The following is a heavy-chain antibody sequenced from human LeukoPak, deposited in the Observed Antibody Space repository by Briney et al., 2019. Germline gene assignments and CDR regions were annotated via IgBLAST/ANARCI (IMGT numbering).Heavy chain of an antibody. CDR2: INNSGDKT. Sequence: GGSLRLSCAVSGFTFSSYAMSWVRQAPGKGLEWVSSINNSGDKTYYADSVKGRFTISRDKSKNTLYLQMNSLRAEDTAVYYCAKTKGQSSRLRPSYFDYWGQGTLVTVSS. CDR1: GFTFSSYA. J-gene: IGHJ4*02. V-gene: IGHV3-23*01. D-gene: IGHD2-8*01. CDR3: AKTKGQSSRLRPSYFDY.